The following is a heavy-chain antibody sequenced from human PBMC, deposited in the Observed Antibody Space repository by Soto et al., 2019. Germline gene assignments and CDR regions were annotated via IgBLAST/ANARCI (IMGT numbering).Heavy chain of an antibody. CDR1: GYTFNSYV. J-gene: IGHJ6*02. Sequence: ASVKVSCKASGYTFNSYVMHWVRQAPGQRLEWMGWINAGNGNTKYSQKFQGWVTMTRDTSISTAYMELSRLRSDDTAVYYCARESGYYYYYGMDVWGQGTTVTVSS. CDR3: ARESGYYYYYGMDV. D-gene: IGHD3-3*01. CDR2: INAGNGNT. V-gene: IGHV1-3*01.